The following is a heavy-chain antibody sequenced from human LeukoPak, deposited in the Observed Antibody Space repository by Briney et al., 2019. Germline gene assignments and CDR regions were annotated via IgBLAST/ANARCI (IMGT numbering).Heavy chain of an antibody. CDR1: GCTFTGYY. D-gene: IGHD3-22*01. J-gene: IGHJ6*02. CDR3: ARDYYDSSGYPSYYYYGMDV. CDR2: INPNSGGT. V-gene: IGHV1-2*02. Sequence: SVKVSCKASGCTFTGYYMHWVRQAPGQGLEWMGWINPNSGGTNYAQKFQGRVTMTRDTSISTAYMELSRLRSDDTAVYYCARDYYDSSGYPSYYYYGMDVWGQGTTVTVSS.